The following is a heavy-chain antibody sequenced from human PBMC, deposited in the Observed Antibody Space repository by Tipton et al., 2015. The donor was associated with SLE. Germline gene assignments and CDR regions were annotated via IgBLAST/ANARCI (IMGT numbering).Heavy chain of an antibody. V-gene: IGHV1-18*01. CDR1: GYIFYSYG. J-gene: IGHJ1*01. CDR2: ISAYNGNT. D-gene: IGHD6-13*01. Sequence: SGPEVKVSCKASGYIFYSYGISWVRQAPGQGLEWMGWISAYNGNTNYAQNFQDRVTMTTDSSTDTAYMEVRSLRSDDTAVYYCARSSGSWYWYFQHWGRGTQVAVSS. CDR3: ARSSGSWYWYFQH.